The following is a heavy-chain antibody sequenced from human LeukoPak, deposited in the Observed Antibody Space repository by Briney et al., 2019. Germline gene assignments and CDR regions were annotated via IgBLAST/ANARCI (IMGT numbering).Heavy chain of an antibody. CDR1: GFTFSSYG. Sequence: PGRSLRLSCAASGFTFSSYGMHWVREAPGKGLEWVAVISYDGSNKYYAVSVKGRFTISRDNSKNTLYLQMNSLRAEDTAVYYCAKEGAYFDYWGQGTLVTVSS. V-gene: IGHV3-30*18. J-gene: IGHJ4*02. CDR3: AKEGAYFDY. D-gene: IGHD3-16*01. CDR2: ISYDGSNK.